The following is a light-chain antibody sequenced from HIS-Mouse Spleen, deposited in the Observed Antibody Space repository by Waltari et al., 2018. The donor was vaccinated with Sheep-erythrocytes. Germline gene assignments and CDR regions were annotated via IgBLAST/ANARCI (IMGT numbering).Light chain of an antibody. CDR2: DAS. J-gene: IGKJ4*02. V-gene: IGKV1-33*01. CDR1: QDISNY. Sequence: IQMTQSPSSLSASVGDRVTITCQASQDISNYLNWYQQKPGKAPQLLIYDASNLETGVPSRFSGDGYAKDVTFTTSSLQTEDLETCYCKKYDNLVTFGGGTKVEIK. CDR3: KKYDNLVT.